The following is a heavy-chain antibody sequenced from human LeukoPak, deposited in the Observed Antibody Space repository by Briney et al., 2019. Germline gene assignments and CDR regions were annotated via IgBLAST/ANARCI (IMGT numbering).Heavy chain of an antibody. CDR2: IYYSGST. V-gene: IGHV4-31*03. D-gene: IGHD2-15*01. Sequence: SETLSLTCTVSGGSISSGGYYWSWIRQHPGKGLEWIGYIYYSGSTYYNPSLKSRVTISVDTSKNQFSLKLSSVTAADTAVYYCARVVVGSQADAFDIWGQGTMVTVSS. CDR3: ARVVVGSQADAFDI. CDR1: GGSISSGGYY. J-gene: IGHJ3*02.